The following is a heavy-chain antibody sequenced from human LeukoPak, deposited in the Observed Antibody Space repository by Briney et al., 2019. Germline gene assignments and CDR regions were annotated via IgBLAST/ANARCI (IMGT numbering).Heavy chain of an antibody. Sequence: GGSLRLSCAASGFTFSSYAMHWVRQAPGKGLEWVAVISYDGSNKYYADSVKGRFTISRDNSKNTLYLQMNSLRAEDTAVYYCASGVGVVTAIRGDAFDIWGQGSMVTVSS. CDR2: ISYDGSNK. CDR3: ASGVGVVTAIRGDAFDI. D-gene: IGHD2-21*02. V-gene: IGHV3-30*04. J-gene: IGHJ3*02. CDR1: GFTFSSYA.